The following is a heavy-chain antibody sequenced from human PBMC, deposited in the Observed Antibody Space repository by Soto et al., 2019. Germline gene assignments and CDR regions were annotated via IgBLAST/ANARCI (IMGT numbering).Heavy chain of an antibody. CDR3: ARDRRYGDYWYFDL. CDR1: GGSISSGGYY. Sequence: QVQLQESGPGLVKPSQTLSLTCPVSGGSISSGGYYWTWIRQHPGKGLEWIGFIYNSGSTYYNPPRKSGVTISVDTSKDQFSLKLSSVTAADTAVYYGARDRRYGDYWYFDLWGRGTLVTVSS. J-gene: IGHJ2*01. D-gene: IGHD4-17*01. CDR2: IYNSGST. V-gene: IGHV4-31*03.